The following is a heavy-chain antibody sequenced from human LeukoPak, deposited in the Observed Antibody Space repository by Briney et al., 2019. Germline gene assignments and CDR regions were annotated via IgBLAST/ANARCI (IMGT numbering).Heavy chain of an antibody. D-gene: IGHD4-17*01. Sequence: PGGSLRLSCAASGFTFSSYEMNWVRQAPGKGLEWVSYISGSGTTIYYADSVKGRFTISRDNAKNSLYLQMNSLRAEDTAVYYCAREAALRDWGQGTLVTVSS. V-gene: IGHV3-48*03. J-gene: IGHJ4*02. CDR3: AREAALRD. CDR2: ISGSGTTI. CDR1: GFTFSSYE.